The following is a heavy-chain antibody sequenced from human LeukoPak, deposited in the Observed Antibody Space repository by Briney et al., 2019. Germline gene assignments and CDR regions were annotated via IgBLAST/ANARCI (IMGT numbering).Heavy chain of an antibody. V-gene: IGHV1-18*01. CDR1: GYTFTSYG. CDR2: ISAYNGNT. J-gene: IGHJ4*02. Sequence: GASVKVSCKASGYTFTSYGISWVRQAPGQGLEWMGWISAYNGNTNYAQKLQGRVTMTTDTSTSTAYMELRSLRSDDTAVYYCARGNTYYDFWSGYYTFDYLGQGTLFTVSS. CDR3: ARGNTYYDFWSGYYTFDY. D-gene: IGHD3-3*01.